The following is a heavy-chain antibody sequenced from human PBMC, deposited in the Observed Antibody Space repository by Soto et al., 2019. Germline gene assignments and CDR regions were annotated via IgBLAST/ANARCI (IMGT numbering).Heavy chain of an antibody. CDR1: GGSISSYY. V-gene: IGHV4-59*08. J-gene: IGHJ4*02. Sequence: SETLSLTCTVSGGSISSYYWSWIRQPPGKGLEWIGYIYFRGSTNYNPSLKSRVTISVDTSRNQFSLKLSSVTAADTAVYYCASHMVRGVPFGYWGQGTLVTVS. CDR2: IYFRGST. CDR3: ASHMVRGVPFGY. D-gene: IGHD3-10*01.